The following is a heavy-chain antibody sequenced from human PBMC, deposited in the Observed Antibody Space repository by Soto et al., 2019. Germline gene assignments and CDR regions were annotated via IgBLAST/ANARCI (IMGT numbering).Heavy chain of an antibody. V-gene: IGHV3-49*05. Sequence: EVQLVESGGGLVKPGRSLRLSCTASGFTFGDYAMSWFRQAPGKGLEWVGFIRSKAYGGTTEYAASVKGRFTISRDDSKSIAYLQMNSLKTEDTAVYYCTRVGHYYGSEPDAIYYYYGMDVWGQGTTVTVSS. CDR2: IRSKAYGGTT. CDR1: GFTFGDYA. J-gene: IGHJ6*02. CDR3: TRVGHYYGSEPDAIYYYYGMDV. D-gene: IGHD3-10*01.